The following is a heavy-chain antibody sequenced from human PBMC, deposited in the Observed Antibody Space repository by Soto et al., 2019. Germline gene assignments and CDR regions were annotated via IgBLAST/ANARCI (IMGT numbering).Heavy chain of an antibody. CDR3: AREGSSGTFDY. CDR1: GGSISSNY. V-gene: IGHV4-59*01. CDR2: IYYSGST. Sequence: QVQLQEPAQGLVKPSETLSLTCTVSGGSISSNYWSWIRKPPGKGLEWIGYIYYSGSTNYNPSLKSRVTISVDTSKNQFSLKLSSVTAADTAVYYCAREGSSGTFDYWGQGTLVTVSS. J-gene: IGHJ4*02. D-gene: IGHD6-19*01.